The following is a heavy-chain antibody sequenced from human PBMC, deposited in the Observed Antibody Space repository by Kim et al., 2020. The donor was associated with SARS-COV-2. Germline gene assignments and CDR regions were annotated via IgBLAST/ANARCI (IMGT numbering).Heavy chain of an antibody. D-gene: IGHD3-10*01. CDR3: ARGTKAGRYYGSGSYRV. CDR1: GGSFSGYY. CDR2: INHSGST. Sequence: SETLSLTCAVYGGSFSGYYWSWIRQPPGKGLEWIGEINHSGSTNYNPYLKSRVTISVDTSKNQFSLKLSSVTAADTAVYYCARGTKAGRYYGSGSYRVWGQGTLVTVSS. V-gene: IGHV4-34*01. J-gene: IGHJ4*02.